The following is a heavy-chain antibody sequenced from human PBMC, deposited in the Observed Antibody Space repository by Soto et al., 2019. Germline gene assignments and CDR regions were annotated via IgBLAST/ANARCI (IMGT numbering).Heavy chain of an antibody. J-gene: IGHJ5*02. Sequence: PGESLKISCKGSGYSFTSYWISWVRQMPGKGLEWMGRIDPSDSYTNYSPSFQGHVTISADKSISTAYLQWSSLKASDTAMYYCARSTMGDNWFDPWGQGTLVTVSS. CDR1: GYSFTSYW. CDR3: ARSTMGDNWFDP. CDR2: IDPSDSYT. V-gene: IGHV5-10-1*01. D-gene: IGHD3-16*01.